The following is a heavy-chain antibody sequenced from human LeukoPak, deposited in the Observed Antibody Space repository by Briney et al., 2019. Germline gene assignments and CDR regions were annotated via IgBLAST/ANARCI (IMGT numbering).Heavy chain of an antibody. Sequence: SETLSLTCTVSGGSISSYYWSRIRQPPGKGLEWIGYIYYSGSTNYNPSLKSRVTISVDTSKNQFSLKLSSVTAADTAVYYCARGWGDYYGSGSYYYYYYGMDVWGQGTTVTVSS. CDR3: ARGWGDYYGSGSYYYYYYGMDV. CDR2: IYYSGST. J-gene: IGHJ6*02. D-gene: IGHD3-10*01. V-gene: IGHV4-59*01. CDR1: GGSISSYY.